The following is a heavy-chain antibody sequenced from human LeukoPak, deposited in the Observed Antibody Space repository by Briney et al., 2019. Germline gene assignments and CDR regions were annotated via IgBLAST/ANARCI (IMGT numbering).Heavy chain of an antibody. J-gene: IGHJ4*02. CDR2: IWYDGSNK. CDR3: ARGAYQLLRGYSYGHFDY. Sequence: GRSLRLSCAASGFTFNSYGMHWVRQAPGKGLEWVAVIWYDGSNKYYADSVKGRFTISRDNSKNTLYLQMNSLRAEDTAVYYCARGAYQLLRGYSYGHFDYWGQGTLVTVSS. D-gene: IGHD5-18*01. V-gene: IGHV3-33*01. CDR1: GFTFNSYG.